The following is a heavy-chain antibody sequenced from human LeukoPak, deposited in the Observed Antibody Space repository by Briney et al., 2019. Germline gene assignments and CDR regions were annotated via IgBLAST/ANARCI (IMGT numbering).Heavy chain of an antibody. CDR1: GGSFRGYY. V-gene: IGHV4-34*01. J-gene: IGHJ4*02. CDR2: INHSGST. D-gene: IGHD2-2*01. Sequence: PSETLSLTCAVYGGSFRGYYWSWIRQPPGKGLEWIGEINHSGSTNYNPSLKSRVTISLDTSMKKFSLKLSSVTAADTAVYYCASTERCSTTCPLDYWGQGTLVTVSS. CDR3: ASTERCSTTCPLDY.